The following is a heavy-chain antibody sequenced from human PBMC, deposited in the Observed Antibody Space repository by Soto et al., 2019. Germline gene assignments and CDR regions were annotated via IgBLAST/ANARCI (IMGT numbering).Heavy chain of an antibody. CDR3: ARVSSARSHRRIWSGYYFDY. CDR1: GFTFSSYW. J-gene: IGHJ4*02. CDR2: IKQDGSEK. Sequence: EVQLVESGGGLVQPGGSLRLSCAASGFTFSSYWMSWVRQAPGKGLEWVANIKQDGSEKYYVDSVKGRFTISRDNAKNSRFLQMNSLRAEDTAVYYCARVSSARSHRRIWSGYYFDYWGQGTLVTVSS. D-gene: IGHD3-3*01. V-gene: IGHV3-7*05.